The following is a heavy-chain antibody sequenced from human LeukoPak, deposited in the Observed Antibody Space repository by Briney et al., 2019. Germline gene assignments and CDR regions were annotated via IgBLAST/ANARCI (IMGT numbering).Heavy chain of an antibody. CDR1: GYTFTNYA. CDR3: ARGIWSRTVSSYYFDC. D-gene: IGHD3-3*01. Sequence: ASVKVSCKASGYTFTNYAMQWVSQAPGQRLEWMGWINAGNGHTRYSQRFQGRVTITRDTSASTVYMEVTSLRFEDTAVYYCARGIWSRTVSSYYFDCWGQGTLVTVSS. J-gene: IGHJ4*02. CDR2: INAGNGHT. V-gene: IGHV1-3*01.